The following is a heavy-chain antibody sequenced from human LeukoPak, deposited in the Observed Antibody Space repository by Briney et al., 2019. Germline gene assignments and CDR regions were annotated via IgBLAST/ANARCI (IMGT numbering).Heavy chain of an antibody. J-gene: IGHJ4*02. CDR2: IYYSGST. CDR1: GASISSYY. D-gene: IGHD6-13*01. Sequence: SETLSLTCTVSGASISSYYWSWIRQPPGKGLEWIGYIYYSGSTNYNPSLKSRITISVATSKNQFSLNLSSVTAADTAVYYCARLYSSSLGRVFDYWGQGTLVTVSS. V-gene: IGHV4-59*01. CDR3: ARLYSSSLGRVFDY.